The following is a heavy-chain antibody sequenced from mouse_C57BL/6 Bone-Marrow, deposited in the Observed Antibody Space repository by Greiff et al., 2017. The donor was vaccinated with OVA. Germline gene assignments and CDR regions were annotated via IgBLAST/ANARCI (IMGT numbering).Heavy chain of an antibody. J-gene: IGHJ2*01. CDR1: GYTFTSYT. CDR3: TRGYYVDY. V-gene: IGHV1-4*01. CDR2: IDPTNDYT. Sequence: VQLQQSGAELARPGASVKMSCKASGYTFTSYTIPWVKQRPGQGLEWIGYIDPTNDYTNYNQKFKGKATLTADKSSSTAYMQLSSLTSEDSAVYYCTRGYYVDYWGQGTTLTVSS.